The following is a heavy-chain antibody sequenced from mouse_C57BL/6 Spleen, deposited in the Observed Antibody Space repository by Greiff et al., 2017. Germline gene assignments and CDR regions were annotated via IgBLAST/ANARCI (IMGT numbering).Heavy chain of an antibody. CDR1: GFTFSDYG. CDR2: ISSGSSTI. J-gene: IGHJ4*01. V-gene: IGHV5-17*01. Sequence: EVKVVESGGGLVKPGGSLKLSCAASGFTFSDYGMHWVRQAPEKGLEWVAYISSGSSTIYYADTVKGRFTISRDNAKNTLFLQMTSLRSEDTAMYYCARGSYDVYFYAMDYWGQGTSVTVSS. D-gene: IGHD2-3*01. CDR3: ARGSYDVYFYAMDY.